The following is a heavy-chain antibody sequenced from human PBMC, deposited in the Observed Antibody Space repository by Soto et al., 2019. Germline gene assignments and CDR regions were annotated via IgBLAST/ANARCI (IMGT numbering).Heavy chain of an antibody. CDR1: GFTFRGYW. J-gene: IGHJ4*02. D-gene: IGHD5-12*01. V-gene: IGHV3-7*01. CDR2: IDEGGSVK. Sequence: GGSLRLSCAASGFTFRGYWMHWVRQAPGEGLEWVANIDEGGSVKNYVDSAKGRFTISRDNAKNSLYLQMDSLRAADTAVYYCARDVGGSSCFWGQGVLVTVSS. CDR3: ARDVGGSSCF.